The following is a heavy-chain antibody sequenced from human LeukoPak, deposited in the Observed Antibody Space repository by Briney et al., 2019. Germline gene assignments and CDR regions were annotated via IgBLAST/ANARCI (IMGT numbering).Heavy chain of an antibody. Sequence: KTSETLSLTCTVSGGSISSSGSYWAWIRQPPGKGLKWIANVYYNGDTYCNSSLYSRVTISADTSKNQFSLNLRSVTAADTAVYYCARLLSPGWFDPWGQGTLVTVSS. CDR3: ARLLSPGWFDP. CDR2: VYYNGDT. CDR1: GGSISSSGSY. V-gene: IGHV4-39*01. D-gene: IGHD2/OR15-2a*01. J-gene: IGHJ5*02.